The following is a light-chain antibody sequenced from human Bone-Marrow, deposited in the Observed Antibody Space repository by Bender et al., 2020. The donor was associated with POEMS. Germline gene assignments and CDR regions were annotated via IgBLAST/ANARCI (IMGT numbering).Light chain of an antibody. CDR1: SSNIGAGYD. Sequence: QSVLTQPPSVSGAPGQRVTISCTGSSSNIGAGYDVHWYQQFPGTAPKLLVYGQSNRPSGVPDRFSGSKSDTSGSLAITGLQAEDEGDYYCQAFDSTLGGWVFGGGTKLTVL. V-gene: IGLV1-40*01. CDR2: GQS. CDR3: QAFDSTLGGWV. J-gene: IGLJ3*02.